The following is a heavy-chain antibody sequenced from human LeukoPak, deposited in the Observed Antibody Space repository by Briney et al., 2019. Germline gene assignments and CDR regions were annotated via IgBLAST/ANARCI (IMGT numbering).Heavy chain of an antibody. J-gene: IGHJ4*02. D-gene: IGHD5-12*01. Sequence: GGSLRLSCAAPGFTFSSYAMSWVRQAPGKGLEWVSAISGSGGSTYYADSVKGRFTISRDNSKNTLYLQMNSLRAEDTAVYYCAKGNTDGMVATIQYFDYWGQGTLVTVSS. CDR3: AKGNTDGMVATIQYFDY. CDR1: GFTFSSYA. V-gene: IGHV3-23*01. CDR2: ISGSGGST.